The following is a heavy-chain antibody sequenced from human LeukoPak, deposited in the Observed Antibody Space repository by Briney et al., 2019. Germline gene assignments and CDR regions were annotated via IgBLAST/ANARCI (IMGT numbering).Heavy chain of an antibody. V-gene: IGHV3-30*18. D-gene: IGHD4-17*01. CDR1: GFTFRRYG. CDR3: AKDSTDYGDYIDY. CDR2: ISHDGSNK. J-gene: IGHJ4*02. Sequence: GGSLRLSCVASGFTFRRYGMHWVRQAPGKGLEWVVIISHDGSNKYYADSVKGRLTISRDSSKNTVYLQMNSLRAEDTAVYYCAKDSTDYGDYIDYWGQGTLVTVSS.